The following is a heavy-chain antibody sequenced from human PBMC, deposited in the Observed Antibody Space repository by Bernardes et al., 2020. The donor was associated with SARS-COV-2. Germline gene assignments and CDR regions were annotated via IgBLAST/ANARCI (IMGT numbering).Heavy chain of an antibody. J-gene: IGHJ4*02. CDR3: ARIHRITIFGVVTDY. Sequence: SETLSLTRTVSGGSISSSSYYWGWIRQPPGKGLEWIGSIYYSGSTYYNPSLKSRVTISVDTSKNQFSLKLSSVTAADTAVYYCARIHRITIFGVVTDYWGQGTLVTVSS. CDR2: IYYSGST. CDR1: GGSISSSSYY. V-gene: IGHV4-39*01. D-gene: IGHD3-3*01.